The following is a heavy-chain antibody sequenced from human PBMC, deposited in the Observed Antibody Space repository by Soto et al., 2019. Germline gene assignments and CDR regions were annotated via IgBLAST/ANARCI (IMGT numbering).Heavy chain of an antibody. CDR3: ARGPLPGGGESGVRNYYYYDGMDV. CDR2: INHSGST. J-gene: IGHJ6*02. Sequence: SEPLSLTCAVYGGSFSGYYWSWIRQPPGKGLEWIGEINHSGSTNYNPSLKSRVTISVDTSKNQFSLKLSSVTAADTAVYYCARGPLPGGGESGVRNYYYYDGMDVWGQGTTVT. V-gene: IGHV4-34*01. CDR1: GGSFSGYY. D-gene: IGHD3-10*01.